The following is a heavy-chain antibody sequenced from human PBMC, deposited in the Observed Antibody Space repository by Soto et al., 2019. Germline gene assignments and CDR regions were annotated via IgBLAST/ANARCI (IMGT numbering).Heavy chain of an antibody. CDR1: GGTCSSYA. CDR3: ARKSGLDDPSTRFTP. Sequence: ASVKVSCKASGGTCSSYAISWVRQAPGQGLEWMGGIIPIFGTANYAQKFQGRVTITADESTSTAYMELSSLRSEDTAVYYCARKSGLDDPSTRFTPWGQGTLVPVS. J-gene: IGHJ5*02. V-gene: IGHV1-69*13. D-gene: IGHD1-26*01. CDR2: IIPIFGTA.